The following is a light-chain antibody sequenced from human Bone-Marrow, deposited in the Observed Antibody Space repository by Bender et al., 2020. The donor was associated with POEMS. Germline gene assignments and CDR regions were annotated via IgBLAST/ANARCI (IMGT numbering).Light chain of an antibody. CDR3: TSYSDSASANCL. Sequence: QSALTQPPSASGSPGQSVTISCTGTRSDVGRYDYVSWYQQHPGKAPKLMIYEVTKRPSGVPDRFSGSKSGNTASLTVSRLQAEDEADYYCTSYSDSASANCLFGGGTKLTVL. V-gene: IGLV2-8*01. J-gene: IGLJ3*02. CDR2: EVT. CDR1: RSDVGRYDY.